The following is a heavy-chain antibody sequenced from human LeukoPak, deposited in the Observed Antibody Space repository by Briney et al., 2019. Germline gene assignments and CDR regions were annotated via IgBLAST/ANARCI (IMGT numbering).Heavy chain of an antibody. J-gene: IGHJ5*02. CDR2: ISYDGSNK. Sequence: GGSLRLSCAASGFTFSNYDMHWVRQAPGKGLEWVAVISYDGSNKYYADSVKGRFTISRDNSKNTLYLQMNSLRAEDTAVYYCAREMLAAVAAQSWGQGTLVTVSS. CDR3: AREMLAAVAAQS. CDR1: GFTFSNYD. V-gene: IGHV3-30*12. D-gene: IGHD6-19*01.